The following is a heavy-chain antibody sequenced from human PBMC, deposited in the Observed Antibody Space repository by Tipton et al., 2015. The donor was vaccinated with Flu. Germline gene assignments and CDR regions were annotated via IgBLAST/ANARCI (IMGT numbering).Heavy chain of an antibody. V-gene: IGHV4-59*01. J-gene: IGHJ4*02. CDR1: GGSINNYW. CDR2: INYIGTT. CDR3: ARVGGDSSGYYLDY. Sequence: TLSLTCTVSGGSINNYWWSWIRRPPGKGLEWIGYINYIGTTNYSPSLRSRVIISVDTPKNQFSLKLSSVTAADTAMYYCARVGGDSSGYYLDYWGQGTLVTVSS. D-gene: IGHD3-22*01.